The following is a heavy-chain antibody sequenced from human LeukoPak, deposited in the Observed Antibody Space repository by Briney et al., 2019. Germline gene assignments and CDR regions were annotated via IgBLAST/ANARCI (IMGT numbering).Heavy chain of an antibody. V-gene: IGHV4-34*01. CDR2: INHSGST. Sequence: SETLSLTCAVYGGSFSGYYWSWIRQPPGKGLEWIGEINHSGSTNYNPSLKSRVTISVDTSKNQFSLKLNSVTAADTAVYYCARVEHHYYYYYMDVWGKGTTVTVSS. J-gene: IGHJ6*03. CDR1: GGSFSGYY. CDR3: ARVEHHYYYYYMDV. D-gene: IGHD1/OR15-1a*01.